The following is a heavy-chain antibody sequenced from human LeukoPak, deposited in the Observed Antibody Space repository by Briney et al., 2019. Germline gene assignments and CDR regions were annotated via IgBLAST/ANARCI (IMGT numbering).Heavy chain of an antibody. CDR2: IYTSGST. D-gene: IGHD3-3*01. CDR3: ARDAPDFWSGYYRFDYYFYYMDV. Sequence: SETLSLTCTVSGGSISSGSYYWSWIRQPAGKGLEWIGRIYTSGSTNYNPSLKSRVTISVDTSKNQFSLKLSSVTAADTAVYYCARDAPDFWSGYYRFDYYFYYMDVWGKGTTVTVSS. V-gene: IGHV4-61*02. J-gene: IGHJ6*03. CDR1: GGSISSGSYY.